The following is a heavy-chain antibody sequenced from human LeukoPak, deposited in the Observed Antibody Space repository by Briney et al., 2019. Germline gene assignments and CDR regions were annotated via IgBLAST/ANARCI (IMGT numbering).Heavy chain of an antibody. CDR1: VGSVNGYF. J-gene: IGHJ4*02. D-gene: IGHD2-21*01. CDR3: ARHVPTPYFGVAGPFDF. CDR2: IYYSGST. V-gene: IGHV4-59*08. Sequence: SDTLSLTCSVSVGSVNGYFWSCIPDPPGQRLECLGYIYYSGSTDYNPSPKGRATMSVDTSKNQFSSMLHSVPAADTAVYYCARHVPTPYFGVAGPFDFWGQGTLVTVSS.